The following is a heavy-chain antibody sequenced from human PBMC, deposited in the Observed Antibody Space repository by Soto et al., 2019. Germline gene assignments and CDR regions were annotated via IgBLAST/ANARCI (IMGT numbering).Heavy chain of an antibody. CDR3: AGASDY. CDR2: IYYSGST. V-gene: IGHV4-59*01. J-gene: IGHJ4*02. CDR1: GGSISSYY. Sequence: SETLSLTCTVSGGSISSYYWSWIRQPPGKGLEWIGYIYYSGSTNYNPSLKSRVTISVDTSKNQFSLKLSSVTAADTAVYYCAGASDYWGQGTLVTVSS.